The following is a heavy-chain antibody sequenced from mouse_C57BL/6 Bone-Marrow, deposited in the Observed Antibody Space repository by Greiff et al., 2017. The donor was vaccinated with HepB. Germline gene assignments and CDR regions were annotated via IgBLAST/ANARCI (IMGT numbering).Heavy chain of an antibody. Sequence: QVQLQQSGAELVRPGASVKLSCKASGYTFTDYYINWVKQRPGQGLEWIARIYPGSGNTYYNEKFKGKATLTAEKSSSTAYMQLSSLTSEDSAVYFCARSLYYYGRGFAYWGQGTLVTVSA. CDR3: ARSLYYYGRGFAY. J-gene: IGHJ3*01. CDR2: IYPGSGNT. V-gene: IGHV1-76*01. D-gene: IGHD1-1*01. CDR1: GYTFTDYY.